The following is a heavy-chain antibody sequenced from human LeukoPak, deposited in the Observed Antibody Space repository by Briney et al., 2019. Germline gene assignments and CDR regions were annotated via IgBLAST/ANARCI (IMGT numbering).Heavy chain of an antibody. Sequence: GGSLRLSCAASGFTFSSYWMHWVRHAPGKGLVWVSRINSDGSSTSYADSVKGRFTISRDNAKNTLYLQMNSLRAEDTAVYYCAAELGLVTLDYWGQGTLVTVSS. CDR3: AAELGLVTLDY. CDR1: GFTFSSYW. CDR2: INSDGSST. D-gene: IGHD3-9*01. J-gene: IGHJ4*02. V-gene: IGHV3-74*01.